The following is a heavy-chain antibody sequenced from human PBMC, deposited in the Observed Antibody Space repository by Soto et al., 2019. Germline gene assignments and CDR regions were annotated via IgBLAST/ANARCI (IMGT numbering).Heavy chain of an antibody. CDR1: GFTFAAYA. CDR2: IRGSGGDT. Sequence: LRLSCAASGFTFAAYAMNWVRQAPGKGLEWVSVIRGSGGDTYYVDSVKGRFTISRDNSKNTLYLQMNSLRAEDTALYYCARGLSISYWDILHFPPPDYWGQGTLVTVSS. CDR3: ARGLSISYWDILHFPPPDY. J-gene: IGHJ4*02. D-gene: IGHD1-26*01. V-gene: IGHV3-23*01.